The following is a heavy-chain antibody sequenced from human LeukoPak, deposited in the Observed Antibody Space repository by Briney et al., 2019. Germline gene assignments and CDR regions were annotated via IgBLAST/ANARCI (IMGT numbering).Heavy chain of an antibody. D-gene: IGHD3-22*01. CDR3: ARETDSMVDY. CDR1: GFTFTSYV. V-gene: IGHV1-18*04. Sequence: ASVKVSCKASGFTFTSYVISWVRQAPGQGLEWMGWISVHNGNTNYAQKLQGRVTMTTDTSTSTAYMELRSLRSDDTAVYYCARETDSMVDYWGQGTLVTVSS. J-gene: IGHJ4*02. CDR2: ISVHNGNT.